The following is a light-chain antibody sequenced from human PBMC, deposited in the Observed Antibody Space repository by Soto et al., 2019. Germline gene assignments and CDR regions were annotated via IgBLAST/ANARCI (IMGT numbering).Light chain of an antibody. CDR1: NSNIGAGYD. CDR2: GNS. Sequence: QSVLTQPPSVSGAPGQRVTISCTGSNSNIGAGYDVHWYQQLPGAAPKLLIYGNSNRPSGVPDRFSGSKSGTSASLAITGLQAEDEADYYCQSYDISLSGSVFGGGTKLTVL. V-gene: IGLV1-40*01. J-gene: IGLJ3*02. CDR3: QSYDISLSGSV.